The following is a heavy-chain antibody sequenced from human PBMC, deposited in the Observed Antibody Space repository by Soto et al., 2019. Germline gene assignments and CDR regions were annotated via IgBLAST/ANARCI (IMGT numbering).Heavy chain of an antibody. CDR2: INPNSGGT. D-gene: IGHD1-26*01. CDR3: ARSQGWGYYYSYGMDV. Sequence: ASVKVSCKASGYTFTGYYMHCVRLAPGQGLEWMGWINPNSGGTNYAQKFQGWVTMTRDTSISTAYMELSRLRSDDTAVYYCARSQGWGYYYSYGMDVWGQGTTVTVSS. J-gene: IGHJ6*02. CDR1: GYTFTGYY. V-gene: IGHV1-2*04.